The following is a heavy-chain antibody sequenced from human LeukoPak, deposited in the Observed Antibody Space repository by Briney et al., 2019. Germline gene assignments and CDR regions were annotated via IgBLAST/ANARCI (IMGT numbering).Heavy chain of an antibody. CDR3: TGPPV. V-gene: IGHV3-15*01. CDR2: IKSKADGGTT. CDR1: GLSVGDAW. Sequence: GGSLRLSCAASGLSVGDAWMSWVRQAPGKGLEWVGRIKSKADGGTTEYAASVKGRFTISRDDSKNTLYLQMNSLSTEDTAVYYCTGPPVWGQGTLVTVSS. J-gene: IGHJ1*01.